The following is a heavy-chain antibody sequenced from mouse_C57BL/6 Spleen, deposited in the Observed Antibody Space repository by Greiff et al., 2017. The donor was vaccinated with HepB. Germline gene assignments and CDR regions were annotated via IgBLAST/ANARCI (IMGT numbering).Heavy chain of an antibody. J-gene: IGHJ1*03. Sequence: EVQLQQSGPELVKPGASVKISCKASGYTFTDYYMNWVKQSHGKSLEWIGDINPNNGGTSYNQKFKGKATLTVDKSSSTAYMELRSLTSEDSAVYYCARRDYGHWYFDVWGTGTTVTVSS. CDR2: INPNNGGT. D-gene: IGHD2-4*01. CDR1: GYTFTDYY. CDR3: ARRDYGHWYFDV. V-gene: IGHV1-26*01.